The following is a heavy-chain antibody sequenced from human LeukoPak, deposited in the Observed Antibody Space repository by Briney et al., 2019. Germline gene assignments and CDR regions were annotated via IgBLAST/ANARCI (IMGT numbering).Heavy chain of an antibody. CDR1: GFTFDDYA. D-gene: IGHD6-13*01. CDR2: IGWNSGGI. CDR3: VKVTAAGFVDH. J-gene: IGHJ4*02. V-gene: IGHV3-9*01. Sequence: GGSLRLSCAASGFTFDDYAMYWVRQAPGKGLEWVSGIGWNSGGIVYADSVKGRFTISRDNAEKSLYLQMNSLGAEDTALYYCVKVTAAGFVDHWGQGTLVTVSS.